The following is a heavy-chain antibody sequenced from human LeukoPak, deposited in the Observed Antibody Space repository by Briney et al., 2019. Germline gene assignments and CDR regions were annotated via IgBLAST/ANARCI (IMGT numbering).Heavy chain of an antibody. CDR2: IKQDGSEK. V-gene: IGHV3-7*01. D-gene: IGHD4-23*01. J-gene: IGHJ6*03. CDR1: GFTFSSYW. Sequence: PGGSLRLSCAASGFTFSSYWMSWVRQAPGKGLEWVANIKQDGSEKYYVDSVKGRFTISRDNSKNTLYLQMNSLRAEDTAVYYCAKDGRFYGGAGYYYYMDVWGKGTTVTVSS. CDR3: AKDGRFYGGAGYYYYMDV.